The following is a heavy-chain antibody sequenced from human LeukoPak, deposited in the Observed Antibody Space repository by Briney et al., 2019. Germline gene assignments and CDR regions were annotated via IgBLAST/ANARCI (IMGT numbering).Heavy chain of an antibody. Sequence: PSETLSLTCTVSGGSISSSSYYWGWIRQPPGKGLEWIGSIYYSGSTYYNPSLKSRVTISVDTSKNQFSLKLSSVTAADTAVYYCASHHGSSGYDFQDAFDIWGQGTMVTVSS. V-gene: IGHV4-39*01. D-gene: IGHD5-12*01. CDR3: ASHHGSSGYDFQDAFDI. CDR1: GGSISSSSYY. CDR2: IYYSGST. J-gene: IGHJ3*02.